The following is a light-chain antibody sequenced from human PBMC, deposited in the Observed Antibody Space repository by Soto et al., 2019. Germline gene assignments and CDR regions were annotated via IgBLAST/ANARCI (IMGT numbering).Light chain of an antibody. CDR2: DAS. J-gene: IGKJ3*01. Sequence: EIVLTQSPGTLSLSPGDRATLSCRASQSVDRTHLAWYQQKPGQAPRLLIYDASSRATGIPDRFSGSESGTDVTLTISRLEPEDFAVYYWQQYGRSPSFTFGPGTKVDIK. CDR3: QQYGRSPSFT. V-gene: IGKV3-20*01. CDR1: QSVDRTH.